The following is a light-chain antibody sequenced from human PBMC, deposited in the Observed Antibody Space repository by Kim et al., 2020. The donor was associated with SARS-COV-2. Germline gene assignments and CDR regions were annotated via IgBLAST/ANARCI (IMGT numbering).Light chain of an antibody. CDR3: QSYDSSLRDYV. V-gene: IGLV1-40*01. CDR1: SSNIGAGYD. CDR2: GNS. Sequence: RVTISCTGSSSNIGAGYDVHWYQQLPGTAPKLLIYGNSNRPSGVPDRFSGSKSGTSASLAITGLQAEDEADYYCQSYDSSLRDYVFGTGTKVTVL. J-gene: IGLJ1*01.